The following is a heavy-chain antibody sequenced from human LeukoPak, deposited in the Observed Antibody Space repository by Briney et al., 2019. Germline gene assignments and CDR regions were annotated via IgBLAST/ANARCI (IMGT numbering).Heavy chain of an antibody. V-gene: IGHV3-43D*03. J-gene: IGHJ4*02. Sequence: PGGSLRLSCAASGFTFDDYAMHWVRHAPGKGLEWVSLISWDGGSTYYADSVKGRFTISRDNSKNSLYLQMNSLRAEDTALYYCAKAKGGGYYDSSGYYPFDYWGQGTLVTVSS. CDR1: GFTFDDYA. CDR2: ISWDGGST. D-gene: IGHD3-22*01. CDR3: AKAKGGGYYDSSGYYPFDY.